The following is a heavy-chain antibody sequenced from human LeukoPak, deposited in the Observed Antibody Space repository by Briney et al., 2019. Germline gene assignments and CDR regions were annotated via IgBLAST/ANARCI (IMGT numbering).Heavy chain of an antibody. J-gene: IGHJ4*02. D-gene: IGHD5-18*01. CDR1: GYTFTGYY. CDR2: INPNSGGT. CDR3: ARERSGANSYGYWEY. V-gene: IGHV1-2*02. Sequence: ASVKVSCKASGYTFTGYYLHWVRRAPGQGLEWMGWINPNSGGTNYAQKFQGRVTMTRDTSISTAYVEVSSLRSDDTVVYYCARERSGANSYGYWEYWGQGTLVTVSS.